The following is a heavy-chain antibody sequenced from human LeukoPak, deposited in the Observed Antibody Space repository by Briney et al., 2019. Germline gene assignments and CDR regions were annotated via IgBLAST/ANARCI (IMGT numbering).Heavy chain of an antibody. D-gene: IGHD6-6*01. CDR1: GGSLSSYY. CDR3: ARGDIAARPAPFYY. V-gene: IGHV4-59*01. CDR2: IYYSGST. J-gene: IGHJ4*02. Sequence: SETLSLTCTVSGGSLSSYYWSWIRQPPGKGLEWIGYIYYSGSTNYNPSLKSRVTISVDTSKNQFSLKLSSVTAADTAVYYCARGDIAARPAPFYYWGQGTLVTVSS.